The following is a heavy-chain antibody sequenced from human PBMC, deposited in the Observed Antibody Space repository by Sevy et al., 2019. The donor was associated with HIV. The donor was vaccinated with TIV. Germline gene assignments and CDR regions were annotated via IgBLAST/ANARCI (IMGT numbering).Heavy chain of an antibody. J-gene: IGHJ4*02. CDR1: GFTFSSYA. V-gene: IGHV3-30-3*01. CDR3: ARADSSGWWGFDY. CDR2: ISYDGSNK. Sequence: GGSLRLSCAASGFTFSSYAMHWVRQAPGKGLEWVAVISYDGSNKYYADSVKGRFTISRDNSKNTRYLQMNSLRAEDTAVYYCARADSSGWWGFDYWGQGTLVTVSS. D-gene: IGHD6-19*01.